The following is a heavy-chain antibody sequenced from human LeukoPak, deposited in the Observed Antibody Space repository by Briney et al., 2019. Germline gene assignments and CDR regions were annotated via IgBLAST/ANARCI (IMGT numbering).Heavy chain of an antibody. CDR3: VREGPPQGRPWSGWYPFDF. V-gene: IGHV3-7*01. J-gene: IGHJ4*02. CDR1: GFTFSSYW. CDR2: IGGEGSER. Sequence: PGGSLRLSCAASGFTFSSYWMTWVRQAPGKGLEWVANIGGEGSERFYVGYLKGRFTISRDNAKNSLYLQMNSLRVDDTAVYYCVREGPPQGRPWSGWYPFDFWDQGILVTVSS. D-gene: IGHD3-3*01.